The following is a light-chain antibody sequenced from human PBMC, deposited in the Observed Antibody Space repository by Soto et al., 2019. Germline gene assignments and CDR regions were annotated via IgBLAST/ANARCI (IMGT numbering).Light chain of an antibody. J-gene: IGLJ1*01. V-gene: IGLV2-11*01. CDR2: DVS. Sequence: QSVLTQPRSVSGSPGQSVTISCTGTSSNFVGDKYVAWYQHHPGKAPGLMIYDVSKRPSGVPDRFSGSKSGNTASLTISGLQAADEADYYCCSYVGNYIYVFGTGTKVTVL. CDR1: SSNFVGDKY. CDR3: CSYVGNYIYV.